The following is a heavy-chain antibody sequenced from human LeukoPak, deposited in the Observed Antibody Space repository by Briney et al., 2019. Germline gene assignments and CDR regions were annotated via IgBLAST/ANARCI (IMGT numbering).Heavy chain of an antibody. D-gene: IGHD3-16*01. Sequence: GGSLRLSCAASGFTFSSYEMNWVRQAPGKGLEWVSYISSSGSTIYYADSVKGRFTISRDNSKNSLYLQMNSLRPEDTALYYCTRSRLLIGSHFDSWGQGTLVTVSS. V-gene: IGHV3-48*03. CDR1: GFTFSSYE. CDR2: ISSSGSTI. J-gene: IGHJ4*02. CDR3: TRSRLLIGSHFDS.